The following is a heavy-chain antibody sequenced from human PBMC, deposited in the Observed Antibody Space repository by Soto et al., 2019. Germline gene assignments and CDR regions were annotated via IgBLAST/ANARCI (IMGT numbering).Heavy chain of an antibody. CDR1: GFTFSSYW. V-gene: IGHV3-7*05. CDR3: AAGMDV. CDR2: INQDGSEE. J-gene: IGHJ6*02. Sequence: EVQLVESGGGLVQPGGSLRLSCAVSGFTFSSYWMTRVRQAPGKGLEWVANINQDGSEEYYVDSVKGRFTISRDNAKNSLYLHMNSLRAEDTAVYFCAAGMDVWGQGTTVTVSS.